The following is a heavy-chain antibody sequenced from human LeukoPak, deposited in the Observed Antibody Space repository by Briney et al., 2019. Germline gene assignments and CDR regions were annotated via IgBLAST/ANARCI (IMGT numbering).Heavy chain of an antibody. CDR2: IYNSGST. V-gene: IGHV4-59*01. J-gene: IGHJ4*02. CDR3: ARRRDYFDS. CDR1: GGSISSYY. Sequence: PSETLSLTCTVSGGSISSYYWSWIRQPPGKGLEWIGYIYNSGSTNYNPSLKSRVTISVDTSKNQFSLKLSSVTAADTAVYYCARRRDYFDSWGQGTLVTVSS.